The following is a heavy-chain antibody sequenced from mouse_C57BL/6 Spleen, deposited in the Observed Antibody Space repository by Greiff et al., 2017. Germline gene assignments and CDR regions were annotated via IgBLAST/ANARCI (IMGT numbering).Heavy chain of an antibody. V-gene: IGHV1-5*01. J-gene: IGHJ1*03. CDR2: IYPGNSDT. CDR3: TSYYGNFWYFDV. CDR1: GYTFTSYW. D-gene: IGHD2-10*01. Sequence: EVHLVESGTVLARPGASVKMSCKTSGYTFTSYWMHWVKQRPGQGLEWIGAIYPGNSDTSYNQKFKGKAKLTAVTSASTAYMELSSLTNEDSAVYYCTSYYGNFWYFDVWGTGTTVTVSS.